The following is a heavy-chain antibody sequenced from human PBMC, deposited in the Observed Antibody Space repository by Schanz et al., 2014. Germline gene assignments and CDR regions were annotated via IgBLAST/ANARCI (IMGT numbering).Heavy chain of an antibody. J-gene: IGHJ4*02. V-gene: IGHV3-15*01. D-gene: IGHD3-16*02. CDR2: IKSKNDGGAR. Sequence: EVQLVESGGGLVKSGESLRLSCEVSGIGFRTPWMSWVRQAPGKGLEWVGRIKSKNDGGARDYAAPVKGRFSVSRDDSTDTVYLQMNSLKIDDTGIYYCTTDPRYWGQGTLVTVSS. CDR1: GIGFRTPW. CDR3: TTDPRY.